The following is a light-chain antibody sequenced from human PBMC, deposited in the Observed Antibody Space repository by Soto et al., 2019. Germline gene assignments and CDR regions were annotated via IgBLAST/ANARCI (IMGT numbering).Light chain of an antibody. Sequence: QSVLTQPASVSGSPGQSITISCTGTSSDIGGYNYVSWYQQHPGKAPKILIYGVINRPSGVSSRFSGSKSDNTASLTISGLQAEDEADYYCSSYTRSSTRVFGGGTQLTVL. V-gene: IGLV2-14*01. CDR3: SSYTRSSTRV. J-gene: IGLJ3*02. CDR1: SSDIGGYNY. CDR2: GVI.